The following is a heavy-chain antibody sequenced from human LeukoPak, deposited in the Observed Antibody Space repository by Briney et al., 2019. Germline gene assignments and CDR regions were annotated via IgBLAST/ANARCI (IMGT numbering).Heavy chain of an antibody. J-gene: IGHJ5*02. CDR3: ARDRAHCSSTSCYREAGWFDP. CDR2: ISSSSSYI. CDR1: GFTFSSYS. V-gene: IGHV3-21*01. D-gene: IGHD2-2*02. Sequence: PGGSLRLSCAASGFTFSSYSMNWVRQAPGKGLEWVSSISSSSSYIYYADSVKGRFTISRDNAKNSLYLQMNSLRAEDTAVYYCARDRAHCSSTSCYREAGWFDPWGQGTLVTVSS.